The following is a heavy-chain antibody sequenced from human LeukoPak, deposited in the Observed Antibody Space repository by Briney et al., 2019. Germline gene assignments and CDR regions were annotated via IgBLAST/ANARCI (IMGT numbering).Heavy chain of an antibody. V-gene: IGHV3-23*01. D-gene: IGHD3-9*01. CDR2: ISGSGGST. CDR1: GFTFSSYA. Sequence: GGSLRLSCAASGFTFSSYAMSWVRQAPGKGLEWVSAISGSGGSTYYADSVKGRFTISRDNSKNTLYLQMNSLRAEDTAVYYCAKAGVLRYFDWLYTEIDYWGQETLVTVSS. CDR3: AKAGVLRYFDWLYTEIDY. J-gene: IGHJ4*02.